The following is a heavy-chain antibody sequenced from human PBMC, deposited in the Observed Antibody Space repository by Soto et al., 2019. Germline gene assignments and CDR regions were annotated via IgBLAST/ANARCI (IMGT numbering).Heavy chain of an antibody. CDR2: MNPNSGNT. V-gene: IGHV1-8*01. Sequence: ASVKVSCKASGYTFTSYDINWVRQATGQGLEWMGWMNPNSGNTGYAQKFQGRVTMTRNTSISTAYMELSSLRSEDTAVYYCASRYFDPNRYYYYYMDVWGKGTTVTVSS. J-gene: IGHJ6*03. CDR1: GYTFTSYD. D-gene: IGHD3-9*01. CDR3: ASRYFDPNRYYYYYMDV.